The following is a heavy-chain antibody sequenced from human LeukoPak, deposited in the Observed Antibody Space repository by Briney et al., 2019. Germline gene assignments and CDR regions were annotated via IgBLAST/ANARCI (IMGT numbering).Heavy chain of an antibody. Sequence: GGSLRLSCVASKFTFSSYWMSWVRQAPGKGLEWVSAISGSGGSTYYADSVKGRFTISRDNSKNTLYLQMNSLKTEDTAVYYCTTDYYDSSGYTPGDAFDIWGQGTMVTVSS. D-gene: IGHD3-22*01. CDR3: TTDYYDSSGYTPGDAFDI. CDR1: KFTFSSYW. J-gene: IGHJ3*02. CDR2: ISGSGGST. V-gene: IGHV3-23*01.